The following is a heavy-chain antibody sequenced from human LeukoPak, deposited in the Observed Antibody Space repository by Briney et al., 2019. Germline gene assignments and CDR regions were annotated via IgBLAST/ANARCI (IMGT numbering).Heavy chain of an antibody. CDR1: GFTFSRHG. V-gene: IGHV3-30*02. Sequence: PGGSLRLSCAASGFTFSRHGMHWVRQAPGKGLEWVAFIRYDGSNKYYGDSVKGRFTISRDNSENTLYLQMNSLRADDTAVSYCANSRPTIWASTGDACDTSGPGTIVTASP. CDR2: IRYDGSNK. J-gene: IGHJ3*02. D-gene: IGHD3-3*01. CDR3: ANSRPTIWASTGDACDT.